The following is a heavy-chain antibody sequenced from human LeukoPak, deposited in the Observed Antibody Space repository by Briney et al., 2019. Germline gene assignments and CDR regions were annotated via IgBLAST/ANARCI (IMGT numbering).Heavy chain of an antibody. D-gene: IGHD1-26*01. CDR3: ARDRSGTYLDF. CDR1: GATVWSSF. V-gene: IGHV3-66*01. J-gene: IGHJ4*02. CDR2: LHSDGGT. Sequence: GGSLRLSCSESGATVWSSFRSWIRQTPGKGLEWVAILHSDGGTDHADSVRGRFTISRDNSKDIVYLQMNSLRVEDTALYYCARDRSGTYLDFWGQGTLVTVSS.